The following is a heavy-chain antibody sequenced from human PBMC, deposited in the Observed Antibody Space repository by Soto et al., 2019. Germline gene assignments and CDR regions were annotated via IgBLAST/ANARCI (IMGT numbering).Heavy chain of an antibody. V-gene: IGHV3-7*01. CDR1: GFTFSSYW. Sequence: PGGSLRLSCAASGFTFSSYWMSWVRQAPGTGLEWVATIKQDGSERYYVDSVEGRFTISRDNGKNSLSLQMNSLRAEDTTVYHCGRGCGRASSRYYFASRRRGTLVPVSS. D-gene: IGHD6-13*01. CDR2: IKQDGSER. J-gene: IGHJ4*02. CDR3: GRGCGRASSRYYFAS.